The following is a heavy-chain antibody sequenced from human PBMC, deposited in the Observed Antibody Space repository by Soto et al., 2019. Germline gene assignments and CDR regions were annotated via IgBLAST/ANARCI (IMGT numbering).Heavy chain of an antibody. J-gene: IGHJ3*02. Sequence: EVQLVESGGGLVQPGGSLRLSCAASGFTVSSSYVSWVRQAPGKGLEWVSVIYSGVSTYYADSVKGRFTISRHNSKNTLYLQMNSLRAEETAVYYCASGWRVDAFDIWGQGTMVTVSS. CDR3: ASGWRVDAFDI. D-gene: IGHD3-3*01. CDR1: GFTVSSSY. CDR2: IYSGVST. V-gene: IGHV3-53*04.